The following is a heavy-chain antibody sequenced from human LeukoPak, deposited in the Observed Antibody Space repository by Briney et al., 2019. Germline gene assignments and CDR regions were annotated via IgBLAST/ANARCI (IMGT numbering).Heavy chain of an antibody. V-gene: IGHV3-43*02. Sequence: GSLRLSCAAPGFTFDDYAMHWVRQLPGKGLEWLSVISGDGERTDYADSVKGRFTVSRDNSKNSLYLQMNSLRSEDTALYYCAKETWSNSYSDFDYWGQGTLVTVSS. D-gene: IGHD4-11*01. J-gene: IGHJ4*02. CDR3: AKETWSNSYSDFDY. CDR1: GFTFDDYA. CDR2: ISGDGERT.